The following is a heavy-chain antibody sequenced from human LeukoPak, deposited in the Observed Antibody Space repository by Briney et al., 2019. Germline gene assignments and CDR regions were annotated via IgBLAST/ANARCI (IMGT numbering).Heavy chain of an antibody. D-gene: IGHD3-10*01. V-gene: IGHV1-18*01. CDR3: ARAGLWYGAFDI. Sequence: GASVKVSCKASGYTFNSYAITWVRQAPGQGFEWMGGNSGYNGNTNYAQKLQGRVTMTRDMSTSTVYMELSSLRSEDTAVYYCARAGLWYGAFDIWGQGTMVTVSS. CDR2: NSGYNGNT. CDR1: GYTFNSYA. J-gene: IGHJ3*02.